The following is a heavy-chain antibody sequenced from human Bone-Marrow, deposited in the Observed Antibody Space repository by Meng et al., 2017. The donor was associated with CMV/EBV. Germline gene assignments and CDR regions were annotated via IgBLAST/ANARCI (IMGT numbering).Heavy chain of an antibody. D-gene: IGHD6-13*01. Sequence: SAKVSCKASGGTFSSYAISWVRQAPGQGLEWMGGIIPILGIANYAQKYQGRVTITADKSTSTAYMELSSLRSEDTAVYCCARVVAAAGQGWFDPWGQGTLVTVSS. V-gene: IGHV1-69*10. CDR3: ARVVAAAGQGWFDP. CDR1: GGTFSSYA. CDR2: IIPILGIA. J-gene: IGHJ5*02.